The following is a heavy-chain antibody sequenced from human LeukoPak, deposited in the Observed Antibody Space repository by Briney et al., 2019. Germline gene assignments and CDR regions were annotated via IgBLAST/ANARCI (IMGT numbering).Heavy chain of an antibody. J-gene: IGHJ4*02. CDR2: ISGGGSSI. D-gene: IGHD3-16*02. CDR1: GFTFSTYA. CDR3: AKDNRDYFDY. V-gene: IGHV3-23*01. Sequence: GGSLRLSCAASGFTFSTYAMSWVRQPPGKGLEWVSAISGGGSSIYYAGSVKGRFTVSRDNSKNTLYLQMSSLRAEDTAVYYCAKDNRDYFDYWGQGTLVTASS.